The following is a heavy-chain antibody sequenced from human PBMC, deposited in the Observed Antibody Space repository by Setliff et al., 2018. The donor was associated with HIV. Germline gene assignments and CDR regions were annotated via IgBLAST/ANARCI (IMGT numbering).Heavy chain of an antibody. V-gene: IGHV4-59*11. J-gene: IGHJ1*01. CDR1: GGSISSHY. CDR2: IYYSGST. Sequence: SETLSLTCTVSGGSISSHYWSWIRQPPGKGLEWIGYIYYSGSTNYNPSLKGRVTMSVDTSKNQFSLKLSSVTAADTAVYYCASTYYYDSLHFHHWGQGTRVTVSS. D-gene: IGHD3-22*01. CDR3: ASTYYYDSLHFHH.